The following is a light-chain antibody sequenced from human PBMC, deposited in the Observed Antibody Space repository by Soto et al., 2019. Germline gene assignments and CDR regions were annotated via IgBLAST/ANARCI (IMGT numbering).Light chain of an antibody. Sequence: QSVLTQPPSVTGAPGQRVTISCTGSNSNIGADYGVHWYQQFPETAPKLLIYDNTNRPSGVPDRFTGSKSGTSASLAISGLRSEDEADYYCAVWDNSLNGVAFGGGTKLTVL. J-gene: IGLJ2*01. V-gene: IGLV1-40*01. CDR3: AVWDNSLNGVA. CDR2: DNT. CDR1: NSNIGADYG.